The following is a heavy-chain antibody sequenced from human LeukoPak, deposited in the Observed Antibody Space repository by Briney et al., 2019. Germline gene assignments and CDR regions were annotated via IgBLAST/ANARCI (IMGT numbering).Heavy chain of an antibody. CDR1: GFTFSSYA. D-gene: IGHD3-22*01. Sequence: GGSLRLSCAASGFTFSSYAMSWVRQAPGEGLEWVSAVTGTGGSTYYADSVKGRFTISRDNSKNTLYLQMNSLRAADTAVYYCARAADSSGYEYFRHWGQGTLVTVSS. CDR3: ARAADSSGYEYFRH. V-gene: IGHV3-23*01. CDR2: VTGTGGST. J-gene: IGHJ1*01.